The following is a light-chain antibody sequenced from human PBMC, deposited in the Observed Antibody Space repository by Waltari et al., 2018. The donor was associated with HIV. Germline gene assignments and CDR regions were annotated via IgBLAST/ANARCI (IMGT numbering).Light chain of an antibody. Sequence: SYALRQPPSVSVSPGQTARIPCSGDALPDQYVYWYQQKPGQAPLLVIFKDSERPSGIPERFSGSSSGTTVTLTVTGVQAEDEADYYCQSVDSSATYWVFGGGTKLTVL. CDR3: QSVDSSATYWV. J-gene: IGLJ3*02. V-gene: IGLV3-25*03. CDR2: KDS. CDR1: ALPDQY.